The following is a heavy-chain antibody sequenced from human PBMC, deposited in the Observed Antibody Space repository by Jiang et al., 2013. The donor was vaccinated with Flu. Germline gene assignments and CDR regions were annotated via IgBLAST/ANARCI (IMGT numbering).Heavy chain of an antibody. CDR3: VSSRMWNVFSGP. CDR1: GGSIRGSDHY. Sequence: LKPSETLSLVCSVSGGSIRGSDHYWGWIRQSPGQGLEWIGSIYYTGSTYYNPSLKSRVSLSVDTSENQFSLKVNSVTAADTAFYYCVSSRMWNVFSGPWGQGTLVTVSS. CDR2: IYYTGST. J-gene: IGHJ5*02. V-gene: IGHV4-39*07. D-gene: IGHD2-21*01.